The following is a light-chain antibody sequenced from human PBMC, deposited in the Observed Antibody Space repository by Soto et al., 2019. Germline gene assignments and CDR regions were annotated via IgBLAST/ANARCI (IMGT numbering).Light chain of an antibody. J-gene: IGKJ5*01. CDR3: QQRSSWPIT. CDR2: DAS. CDR1: QNIGTY. V-gene: IGKV3-11*01. Sequence: IVLTQSPGTLFLSPGERATLSCRASQNIGTYLAWYQQKNGQAPSLLIYDASNRATGIPARFSGSGSGTDFTLTISSLEPEDFAVYYCQQRSSWPITFGQGTRLEIK.